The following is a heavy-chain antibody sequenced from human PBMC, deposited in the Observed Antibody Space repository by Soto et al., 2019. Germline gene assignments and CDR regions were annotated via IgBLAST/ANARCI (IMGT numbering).Heavy chain of an antibody. CDR2: TYNSGTT. V-gene: IGHV4-30-4*01. CDR3: ARGPSADKIDY. CDR1: GDSISSGYF. D-gene: IGHD3-3*01. Sequence: QVQLQESGPGLVEPSQTLSLTCTVSGDSISSGYFWSWIRQSPGKGLEWIGHTYNSGTTYNNPSLRSRGTISRDTSRNQFSLRLTSVTAADTAVYYCARGPSADKIDYWGQGTLVTVSS. J-gene: IGHJ4*02.